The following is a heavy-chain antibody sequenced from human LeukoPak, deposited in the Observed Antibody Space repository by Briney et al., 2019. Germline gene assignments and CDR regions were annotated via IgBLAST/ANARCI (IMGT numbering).Heavy chain of an antibody. V-gene: IGHV1-18*04. CDR3: ARRGLGIKFFDY. J-gene: IGHJ4*02. Sequence: ASVKVSCKASGYTFTSYGISWVRQAPGQRLERMGWISAYNGNTNYAQKLQGRVTMTTDTSTSTAYMELRSLRSDDTAVYYCARRGLGIKFFDYWGQGTLVTVSS. CDR2: ISAYNGNT. D-gene: IGHD3-16*01. CDR1: GYTFTSYG.